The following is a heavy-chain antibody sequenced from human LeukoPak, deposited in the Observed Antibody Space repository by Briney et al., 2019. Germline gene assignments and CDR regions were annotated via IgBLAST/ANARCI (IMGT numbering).Heavy chain of an antibody. CDR2: ISSSSSTI. CDR3: ARGPRGTGFN. CDR1: GFTFSSYS. Sequence: GGSLRLSCAASGFTFSSYSMNWVRQAPGKGLEWVSYISSSSSTIYYADSVKGRFTISRDNAKNSLYLQMNSLRAEDTAVYYCARGPRGTGFNWGQGTLVTVSS. V-gene: IGHV3-48*01. D-gene: IGHD2-2*01. J-gene: IGHJ4*02.